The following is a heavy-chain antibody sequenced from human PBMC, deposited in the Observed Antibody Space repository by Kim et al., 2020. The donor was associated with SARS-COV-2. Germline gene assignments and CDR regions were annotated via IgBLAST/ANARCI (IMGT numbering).Heavy chain of an antibody. D-gene: IGHD5-18*01. J-gene: IGHJ4*02. CDR3: ARGTRGYRPSYFDY. V-gene: IGHV3-11*05. Sequence: ADSVKARLNISRDNAKNSLYLQMNSLRAEDTAVYYCARGTRGYRPSYFDYWGQGTLVTVSS.